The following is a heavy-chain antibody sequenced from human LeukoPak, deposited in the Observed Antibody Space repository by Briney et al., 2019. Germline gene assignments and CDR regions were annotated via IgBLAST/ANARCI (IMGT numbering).Heavy chain of an antibody. CDR2: IYYSGST. V-gene: IGHV4-59*01. CDR1: GGSISSYY. D-gene: IGHD3-3*01. Sequence: SETLSLTCTLSGGSISSYYWSWIRQPPGKGLEWIGYIYYSGSTNYNPSLKSRVTISVDTSKNQFSLKLSSVTAADTAVYYCARGGGDFWSPFDYWGQGTLVTVSS. CDR3: ARGGGDFWSPFDY. J-gene: IGHJ4*02.